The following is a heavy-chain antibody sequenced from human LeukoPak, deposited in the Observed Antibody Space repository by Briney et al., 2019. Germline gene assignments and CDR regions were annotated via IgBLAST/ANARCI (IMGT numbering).Heavy chain of an antibody. D-gene: IGHD3-16*01. CDR2: ISYDGSNK. CDR1: GFTFSSYA. V-gene: IGHV3-30-3*01. CDR3: ARAGRGGILDAFDI. Sequence: GRSLRLSCAASGFTFSSYAMHWVRQAPGKGLEWVAVISYDGSNKYYADSVKGRFTISRDNSKNTLYLQMNSLRAEDTAVYYCARAGRGGILDAFDIWGQGTMVTVSS. J-gene: IGHJ3*02.